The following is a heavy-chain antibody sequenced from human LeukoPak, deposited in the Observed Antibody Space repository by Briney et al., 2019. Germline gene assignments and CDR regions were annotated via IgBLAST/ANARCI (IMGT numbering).Heavy chain of an antibody. CDR3: ARAGGHYNWNFGDAIDI. CDR2: ISYDGSNE. D-gene: IGHD1-20*01. CDR1: GFTFSIYA. V-gene: IGHV3-30*04. J-gene: IGHJ3*02. Sequence: GRSLRLSCAASGFTFSIYAMHWVRQAPGKGLEWVAVISYDGSNEYYAGSVKGRFTISRDSSKNTLYLQMNSLRAEDTAVYYCARAGGHYNWNFGDAIDIWGQGTMVTVSS.